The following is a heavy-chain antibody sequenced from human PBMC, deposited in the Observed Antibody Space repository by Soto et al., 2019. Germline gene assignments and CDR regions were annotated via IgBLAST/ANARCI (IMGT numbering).Heavy chain of an antibody. CDR3: AKGVKITLFRGVSGYYDY. CDR1: GFTFSTYA. V-gene: IGHV3-23*01. D-gene: IGHD3-10*01. J-gene: IGHJ4*02. CDR2: FSGSGGYT. Sequence: GGSLRLSCAASGFTFSTYAMSWVRQAPGKRLEWVSTFSGSGGYTYYADSVRGRFTISRDNSKNTLFLQMNSLRAEDTAVFYCAKGVKITLFRGVSGYYDYWGQGTLVTVSS.